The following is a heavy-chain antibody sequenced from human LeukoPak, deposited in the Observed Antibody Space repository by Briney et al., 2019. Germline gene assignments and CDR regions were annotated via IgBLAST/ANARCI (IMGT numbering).Heavy chain of an antibody. J-gene: IGHJ3*02. D-gene: IGHD2-21*02. CDR2: ITPNSGGR. V-gene: IGHV1-2*02. CDR3: AREVTAGGSYAFDI. Sequence: GASVKVSCKASGYTFTCLHMHWVRQAPGQGLEWMAWITPNSGGRKYAQEFQDRIILTSDTSISTAYMELSRLTSDDTAVYYCAREVTAGGSYAFDIWGQGTMVTVSS. CDR1: GYTFTCLH.